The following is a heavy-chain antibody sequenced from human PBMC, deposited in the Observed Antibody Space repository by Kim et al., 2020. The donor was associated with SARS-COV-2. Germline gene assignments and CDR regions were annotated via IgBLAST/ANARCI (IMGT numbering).Heavy chain of an antibody. CDR2: INHSGST. D-gene: IGHD2-15*01. V-gene: IGHV4-34*01. Sequence: SETLSLTCAVYGGSFSGYYWSWIRQPPGKGLEWIGEINHSGSTNYNPSLKSRVTISVDTSKNQFSLKLSSVTAADTAVYYCARIGRSRFYPVDYWGQGTLVTVSS. CDR1: GGSFSGYY. J-gene: IGHJ4*02. CDR3: ARIGRSRFYPVDY.